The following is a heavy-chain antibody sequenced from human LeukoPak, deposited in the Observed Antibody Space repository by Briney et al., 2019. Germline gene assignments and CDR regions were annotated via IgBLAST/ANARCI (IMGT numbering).Heavy chain of an antibody. V-gene: IGHV1-24*01. CDR2: FDPEDGET. D-gene: IGHD4-17*01. Sequence: ASVKVSCKVSGYTLTELSMHWVRQAPGKGLERMGGFDPEDGETIYAQKFQGRVTMTEDTSTDTAYMELSSLRSEDTAVYYCATDESYGDLFDYWGQGTLVTVSS. J-gene: IGHJ4*02. CDR3: ATDESYGDLFDY. CDR1: GYTLTELS.